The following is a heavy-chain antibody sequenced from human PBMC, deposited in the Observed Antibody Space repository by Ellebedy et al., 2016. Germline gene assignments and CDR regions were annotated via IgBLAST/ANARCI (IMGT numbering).Heavy chain of an antibody. CDR1: GFTFSAYW. CDR2: IKQDGSEK. Sequence: GGSLRLSXAASGFTFSAYWMSWVRQAPGKGLEWVANIKQDGSEKYYVDSVKGRFTISRDNVKNSLYLQMNSLRAEDTAVYYCARRSWFSQPFDPWGQGTLVTVSS. CDR3: ARRSWFSQPFDP. V-gene: IGHV3-7*01. D-gene: IGHD6-13*01. J-gene: IGHJ5*02.